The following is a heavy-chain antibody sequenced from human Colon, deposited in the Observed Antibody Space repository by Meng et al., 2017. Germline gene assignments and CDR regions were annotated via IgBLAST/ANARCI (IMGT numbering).Heavy chain of an antibody. CDR3: ARDEGYFVSGSYADY. D-gene: IGHD3-10*01. CDR1: RFTFSSYE. Sequence: GESLRLSCAASRFTFSSYEMNWVRQAPGKGLEWVSYISSSGSTIYYADSVKGRFTISRDNAKNSLYLQMNSLRAEDTAVYYCARDEGYFVSGSYADYWGQGTLVTVLL. CDR2: ISSSGSTI. J-gene: IGHJ4*02. V-gene: IGHV3-48*03.